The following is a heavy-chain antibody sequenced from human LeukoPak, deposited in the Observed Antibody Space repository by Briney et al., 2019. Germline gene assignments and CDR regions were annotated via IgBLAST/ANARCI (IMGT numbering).Heavy chain of an antibody. D-gene: IGHD1-7*01. CDR3: ARDRRTGTTSGFLDY. CDR2: TDTSGSYI. Sequence: GGSLRLSCAASGFTFSSYGMNWVRQAPGKGLEWVSFTDTSGSYIYYGDSMKGRFTISRDNAKNLLFLQMNGLRAEDTAVYYCARDRRTGTTSGFLDYWGQGSLVTVSS. V-gene: IGHV3-21*06. CDR1: GFTFSSYG. J-gene: IGHJ4*02.